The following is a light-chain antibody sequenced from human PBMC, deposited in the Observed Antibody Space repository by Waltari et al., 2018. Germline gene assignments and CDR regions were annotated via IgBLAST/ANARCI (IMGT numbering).Light chain of an antibody. CDR1: QSIDSY. CDR3: QQSYSSPWP. Sequence: DIQMTQSPSSLTASVGDRVPIPCRTSQSIDSYLKWYQHRTGKAPTVVIYGASTLQSGFPSRFSGSGSGTDFTLPISGLRPEVFATYYCQQSYSSPWPFGQGTKLEIK. CDR2: GAS. J-gene: IGKJ1*01. V-gene: IGKV1-39*01.